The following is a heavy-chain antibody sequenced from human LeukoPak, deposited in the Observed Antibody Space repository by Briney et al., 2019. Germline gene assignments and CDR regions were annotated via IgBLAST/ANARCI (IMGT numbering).Heavy chain of an antibody. J-gene: IGHJ6*03. CDR2: INEDESHR. V-gene: IGHV3-7*01. CDR3: ARASNFYMDV. CDR1: GYSISSGYY. Sequence: ETLSLTFTVSGYSISSGYYWGWIRQPPGKGLEWVANINEDESHRYYVDSVKGRFTLSRDNAKNSLYLQMNTLRAEDTAVYYCARASNFYMDVWGKGTTVTVSS.